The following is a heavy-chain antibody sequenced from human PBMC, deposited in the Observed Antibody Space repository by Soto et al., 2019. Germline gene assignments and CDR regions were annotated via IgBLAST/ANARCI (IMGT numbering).Heavy chain of an antibody. CDR1: VGTFSRHT. CDR2: ITPMFGTP. J-gene: IGHJ4*02. CDR3: ARDGTLYDSSAYYYLY. Sequence: SVKVSCKASVGTFSRHTITWVRQAPGQGLEWMGGITPMFGTPNYAQKFQGRVTITADESTSTAYMELSSLRSEDTAMYYCARDGTLYDSSAYYYLYWGQGALVTVSS. V-gene: IGHV1-69*13. D-gene: IGHD3-22*01.